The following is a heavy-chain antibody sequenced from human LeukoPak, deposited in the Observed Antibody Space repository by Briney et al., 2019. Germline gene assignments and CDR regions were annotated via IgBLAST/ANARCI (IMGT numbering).Heavy chain of an antibody. CDR3: ARDHRYCSSASCYIGFDY. Sequence: TLSLTCTVSGGSISSGSYYWSWIRQPARKGLEWIGRIYTSGSTNYNPSLKSRVTISVDTSKNQFSLKLSSVTAADTAVYYCARDHRYCSSASCYIGFDYWGQGALVTVSS. V-gene: IGHV4-61*02. J-gene: IGHJ4*02. D-gene: IGHD2-2*02. CDR2: IYTSGST. CDR1: GGSISSGSYY.